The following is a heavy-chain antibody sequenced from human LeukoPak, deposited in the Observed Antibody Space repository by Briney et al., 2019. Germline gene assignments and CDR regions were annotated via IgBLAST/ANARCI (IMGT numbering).Heavy chain of an antibody. CDR2: IKQDGSEK. V-gene: IGHV3-7*03. Sequence: GGSLRRSCAASGFTFSSYWMSWVRQAPGKGLEWVANIKQDGSEKYYVDSVKGRFTISRDNAKNSLYLQMNSLRAEDTAVYYCARDGPGIVAAAPRYWGQGTLVTVSS. CDR1: GFTFSSYW. D-gene: IGHD6-13*01. CDR3: ARDGPGIVAAAPRY. J-gene: IGHJ4*02.